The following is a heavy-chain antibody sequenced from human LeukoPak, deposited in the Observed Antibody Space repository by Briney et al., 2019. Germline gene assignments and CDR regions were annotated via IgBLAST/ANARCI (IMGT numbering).Heavy chain of an antibody. CDR2: ISNSGAST. CDR1: GFTFSSYA. V-gene: IGHV3-23*01. D-gene: IGHD6-13*01. CDR3: AKDSIIAAAGTFDY. Sequence: PPGGSLRLSCAASGFTFSSYAMSWVRQAPGKGLEWVSVISNSGASTDYADSVKGRFTISRDNSKNTLYLQMNSLRAEDTAVYYCAKDSIIAAAGTFDYWGQGTLVTVSS. J-gene: IGHJ4*02.